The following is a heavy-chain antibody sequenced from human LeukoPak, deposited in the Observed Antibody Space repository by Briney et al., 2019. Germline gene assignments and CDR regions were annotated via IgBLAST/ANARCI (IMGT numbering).Heavy chain of an antibody. Sequence: GGPLRLSCAASEFSVGSNYMTWVRQAPGKGLEWVSLIYSGGSTYYADSVKGRFTISRDNTKTSLYLQMSSLRAEDTAVYYCARPSFRSGSYFDHWGQGTLVTVSS. J-gene: IGHJ4*02. V-gene: IGHV3-66*04. CDR1: EFSVGSNY. CDR3: ARPSFRSGSYFDH. CDR2: IYSGGST. D-gene: IGHD3-3*01.